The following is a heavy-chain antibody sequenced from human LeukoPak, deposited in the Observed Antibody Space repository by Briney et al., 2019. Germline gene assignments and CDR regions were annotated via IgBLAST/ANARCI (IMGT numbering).Heavy chain of an antibody. Sequence: ASVKVSCKASGYTFTSYAISWVRQAPGQGLEWMGWISGYNGNTKYAQKVQGRVTMTTDTSTSTAYMELRSLRSDDTAVYYCARGYSYGSDYYYGMDVWGQGTTVAVSS. CDR2: ISGYNGNT. J-gene: IGHJ6*02. V-gene: IGHV1-18*01. CDR3: ARGYSYGSDYYYGMDV. D-gene: IGHD5-18*01. CDR1: GYTFTSYA.